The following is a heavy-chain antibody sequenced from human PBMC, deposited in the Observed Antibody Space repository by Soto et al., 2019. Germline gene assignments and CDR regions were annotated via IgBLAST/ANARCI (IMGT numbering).Heavy chain of an antibody. CDR1: GGSISSDY. Sequence: SETWSRSCTVSGGSISSDYWSWIRQPPGEGRGWVGYIYYSGITSYSPSLKSRVNISVDTYKNQSSLKLSSVGAAGTAVSYCARGWYDFWSGCGPIDVCRQGTTFT. CDR2: IYYSGIT. CDR3: ARGWYDFWSGCGPIDV. V-gene: IGHV4-59*01. J-gene: IGHJ6*02. D-gene: IGHD3-3*01.